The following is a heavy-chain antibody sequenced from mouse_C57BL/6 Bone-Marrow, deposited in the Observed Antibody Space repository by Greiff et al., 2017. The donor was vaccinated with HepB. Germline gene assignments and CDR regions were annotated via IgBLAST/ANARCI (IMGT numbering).Heavy chain of an antibody. J-gene: IGHJ3*01. CDR2: ISDGGSYT. D-gene: IGHD2-1*01. CDR3: AREGIYYGNYWFAY. CDR1: GFTFSSYA. V-gene: IGHV5-4*01. Sequence: VVESGGGLVKPGGSLKLSCAASGFTFSSYAMSWVRQTPEKRLEWVATISDGGSYTYYPDNVKGRFTISRDNAKNNLFLQMSHLKSEDTAMYYCAREGIYYGNYWFAYWGQGTLVTVSA.